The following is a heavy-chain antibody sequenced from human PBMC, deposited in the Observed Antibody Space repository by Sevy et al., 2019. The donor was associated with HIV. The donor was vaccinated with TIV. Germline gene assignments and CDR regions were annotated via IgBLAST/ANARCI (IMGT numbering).Heavy chain of an antibody. D-gene: IGHD2-15*01. Sequence: GGSLRLSCAASGFTFSSYAMNWVRQAPGKGLEWVSSINAISSNIYYADSVKGRFPISRDKAENSLYLQMNSVRAEDTAVYYCARDLFSGGNAVYGYWGQGTLVTVSS. CDR3: ARDLFSGGNAVYGY. V-gene: IGHV3-21*01. CDR2: INAISSNI. CDR1: GFTFSSYA. J-gene: IGHJ4*02.